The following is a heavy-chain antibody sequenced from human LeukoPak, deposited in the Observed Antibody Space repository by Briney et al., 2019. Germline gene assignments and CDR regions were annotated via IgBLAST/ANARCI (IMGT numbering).Heavy chain of an antibody. D-gene: IGHD1-26*01. CDR1: GGSISSGSYY. Sequence: PSETLSLTCTVSGGSISSGSYYWSWIRQPAGKGLEWIGRIYTSGSTNYNPSLKSRVTISVDTSKNHFSLKLSSLTAADTAVYYCARESMIVGSQHWGQGTLVTVSS. V-gene: IGHV4-61*02. CDR3: ARESMIVGSQH. CDR2: IYTSGST. J-gene: IGHJ1*01.